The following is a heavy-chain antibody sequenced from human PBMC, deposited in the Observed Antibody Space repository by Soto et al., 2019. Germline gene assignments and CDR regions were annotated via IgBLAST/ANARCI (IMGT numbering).Heavy chain of an antibody. J-gene: IGHJ5*02. CDR3: ARDQESGNGLLWFDP. D-gene: IGHD3-10*01. V-gene: IGHV1-18*01. CDR1: GYTFTSYG. CDR2: ISAYNGNT. Sequence: ASVKVSCKASGYTFTSYGISWVRQAPGQGLEWMGWISAYNGNTNYAQKLQGRVTMTTDTSTSTAYMELRSLRSDDTAVYYCARDQESGNGLLWFDPWGQGSLVTVSS.